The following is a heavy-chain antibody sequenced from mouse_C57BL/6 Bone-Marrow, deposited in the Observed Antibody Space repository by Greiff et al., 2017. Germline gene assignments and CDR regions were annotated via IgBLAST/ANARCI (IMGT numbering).Heavy chain of an antibody. D-gene: IGHD4-1*01. Sequence: VNVVESGAELVRPGASVTLSCKASGYTFTDYEMHWVKQTPVHGLEWIGAIDPETGGTAYNQKFKGKAILTADKSSSTAYMELRSLTSEDSAVYYCTRGDWAWFAYWGQGTLVTVSA. CDR2: IDPETGGT. CDR1: GYTFTDYE. CDR3: TRGDWAWFAY. V-gene: IGHV1-15*01. J-gene: IGHJ3*01.